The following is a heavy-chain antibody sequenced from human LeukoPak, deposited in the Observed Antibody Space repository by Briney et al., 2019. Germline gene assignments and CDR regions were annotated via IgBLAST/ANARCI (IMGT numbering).Heavy chain of an antibody. CDR3: ARGYGSGSFIDY. J-gene: IGHJ4*02. CDR1: GGSISSYY. CDR2: IYYSGST. D-gene: IGHD3-10*01. V-gene: IGHV4-59*01. Sequence: SETLSLTCTVSGGSISSYYWSWIRQPPGKGLEWIGYIYYSGSTNYNPSLKSRVTISVDASKNQFSLKLSSVTAADTAVYYCARGYGSGSFIDYWGQGTLVTVSS.